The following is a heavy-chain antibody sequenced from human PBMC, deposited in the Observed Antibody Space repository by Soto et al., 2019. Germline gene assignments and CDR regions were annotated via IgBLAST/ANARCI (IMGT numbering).Heavy chain of an antibody. CDR1: GFTFSSYG. CDR3: AKEGFGVAVRFDP. D-gene: IGHD3-10*01. Sequence: QVQLVESGGGVVQPGRSLRLSCAASGFTFSSYGMHWVRQAPGKGLEWVAVISYDGSNKYYADSVKGRFTISRENSKNTLSLQMNSRRADDTAVYYCAKEGFGVAVRFDPWGQGTLVTVSS. V-gene: IGHV3-30*18. J-gene: IGHJ5*02. CDR2: ISYDGSNK.